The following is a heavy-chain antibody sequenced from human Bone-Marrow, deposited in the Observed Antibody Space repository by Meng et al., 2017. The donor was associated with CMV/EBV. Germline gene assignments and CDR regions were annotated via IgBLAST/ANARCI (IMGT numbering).Heavy chain of an antibody. Sequence: SETLSLTCTVSGGSISSGDYYWNWIRQPPGKGLEWIGYIYYSGSAYYNPSLQSRLTISIDTSKNQFSLKLSSVTAADTAVYYCARTTRWFDPWGQGTLVTVSS. V-gene: IGHV4-30-4*08. J-gene: IGHJ5*02. CDR2: IYYSGSA. D-gene: IGHD1-1*01. CDR3: ARTTRWFDP. CDR1: GGSISSGDYY.